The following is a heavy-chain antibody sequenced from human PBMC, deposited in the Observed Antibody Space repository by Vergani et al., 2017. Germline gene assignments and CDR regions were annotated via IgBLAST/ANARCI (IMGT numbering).Heavy chain of an antibody. CDR1: GFTFSSYG. CDR2: ISYDGSNK. D-gene: IGHD5-18*01. Sequence: QVQLVESGGGVVQPGRSLRLSCAASGFTFSSYGMHWVRQAPGKGLEWVAVISYDGSNKYYADSVKGRFTISRDNSKNTRYLQMNSLRAEDTAVYYCAKGLPGDTAMGGGDYWGQGTLVTVSS. V-gene: IGHV3-30*18. J-gene: IGHJ4*02. CDR3: AKGLPGDTAMGGGDY.